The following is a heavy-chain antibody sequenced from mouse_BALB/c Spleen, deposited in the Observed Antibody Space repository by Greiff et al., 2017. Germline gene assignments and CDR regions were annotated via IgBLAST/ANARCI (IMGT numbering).Heavy chain of an antibody. Sequence: QVQLQQPGAELVKPGASVKLSCKASGYTFTSYWMHWVKQRPGQGLEWIGEINPSNGRTNYNEKFKSKATLTVDKSSSTAYMQLSSLTSEDSAVYYCAIIAGVDYWGQGTLVTVSA. CDR3: AIIAGVDY. CDR2: INPSNGRT. J-gene: IGHJ3*01. V-gene: IGHV1S81*02. CDR1: GYTFTSYW. D-gene: IGHD1-1*01.